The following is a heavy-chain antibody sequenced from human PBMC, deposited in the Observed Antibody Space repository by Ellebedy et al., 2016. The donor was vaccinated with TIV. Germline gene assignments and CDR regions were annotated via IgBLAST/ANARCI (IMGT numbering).Heavy chain of an antibody. CDR2: MNPNSGNT. CDR3: TRGMVRGLNEKEV. CDR1: GYTFTSYD. V-gene: IGHV1-8*01. D-gene: IGHD3-10*01. J-gene: IGHJ6*02. Sequence: ASVKVSCXASGYTFTSYDINWVRQAAGQGLECMGWMNPNSGNTGYAQKFQGRGTMTRHTYISTAYMELRSLRSEAPAVNYCTRGMVRGLNEKEVWGQGTAVPVSS.